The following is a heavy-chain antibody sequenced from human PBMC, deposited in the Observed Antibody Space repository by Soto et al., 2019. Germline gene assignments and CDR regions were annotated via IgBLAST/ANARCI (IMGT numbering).Heavy chain of an antibody. D-gene: IGHD2-21*01. CDR1: GYSFTTYW. V-gene: IGHV5-51*01. Sequence: GESLKISCKGSGYSFTTYWIGWVRQMPGKGLEWMGLIYPGDSDTKYSPAFQGQVTISADKSLTTAFLQWSSLKASDSAVYYCTRGLGTAIVGDFWGPGTLVTVSS. CDR2: IYPGDSDT. CDR3: TRGLGTAIVGDF. J-gene: IGHJ4*02.